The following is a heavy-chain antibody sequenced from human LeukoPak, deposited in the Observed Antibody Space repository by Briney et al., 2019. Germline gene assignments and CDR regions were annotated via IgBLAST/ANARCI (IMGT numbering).Heavy chain of an antibody. CDR1: GYTFTSYA. D-gene: IGHD6-13*01. V-gene: IGHV1-18*01. CDR3: ARDIGYSYSHFDY. J-gene: IGHJ4*02. Sequence: ASVKVSCKASGYTFTSYAMNWVRQAPGQGLEWMGWISADNGYTSYAQNLQGRVTITRDTSTSTVYMELRSLRSDDTAVYYCARDIGYSYSHFDYWGQGTLVTVSS. CDR2: ISADNGYT.